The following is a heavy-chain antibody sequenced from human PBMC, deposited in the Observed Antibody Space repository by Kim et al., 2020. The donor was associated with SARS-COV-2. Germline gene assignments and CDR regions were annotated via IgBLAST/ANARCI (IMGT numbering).Heavy chain of an antibody. CDR1: GGSISSYY. D-gene: IGHD2-2*01. J-gene: IGHJ3*02. CDR3: ARTSDIVVVPAAMLFAFDI. V-gene: IGHV4-59*01. Sequence: SETLSLTCTVSGGSISSYYWSWIRQPPGKGLEWIGYIYYSGSTNYNPSLKSRVTISVDTSKNQFSLKLSSVTAADTAVYYCARTSDIVVVPAAMLFAFDIWGQGTMVTVSS. CDR2: IYYSGST.